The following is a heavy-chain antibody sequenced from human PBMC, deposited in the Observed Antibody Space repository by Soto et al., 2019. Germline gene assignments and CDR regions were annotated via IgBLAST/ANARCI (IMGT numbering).Heavy chain of an antibody. CDR1: GFTNSIAA. D-gene: IGHD6-13*01. CDR2: IVVGSGNT. J-gene: IGHJ4*02. Sequence: KESGFTNSIAAGGWLRNTNRKRLEWIGWIVVGSGNTNYAQKFQGRVTITADESTSTAYMELSSLRSEDTAVYYRASNRGIAAAGTVGYFDYWGQGTLVTVPS. CDR3: ASNRGIAAAGTVGYFDY. V-gene: IGHV1-58*01.